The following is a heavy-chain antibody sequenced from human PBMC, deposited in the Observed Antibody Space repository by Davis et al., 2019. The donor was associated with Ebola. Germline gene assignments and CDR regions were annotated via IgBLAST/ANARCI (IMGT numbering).Heavy chain of an antibody. J-gene: IGHJ6*02. D-gene: IGHD2-2*01. Sequence: KVSCKGSGYSFTSYWIGWVRQMPGKGLEWMGIIYPGDSDTRYRPSFQGQVTISADKSISTAYLQWSSLKASDTAMYYCARLVVPAAMGNYYYGMDVWGQGTTVTVSS. CDR3: ARLVVPAAMGNYYYGMDV. CDR2: IYPGDSDT. V-gene: IGHV5-51*01. CDR1: GYSFTSYW.